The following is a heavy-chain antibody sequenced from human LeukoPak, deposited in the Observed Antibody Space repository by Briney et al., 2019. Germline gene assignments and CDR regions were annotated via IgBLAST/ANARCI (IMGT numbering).Heavy chain of an antibody. CDR1: GFTFDDYA. Sequence: GGSLRLSCAASGFTFDDYAMHWVRQAPGKGLEWVSGISWNSGSIGYADSVKGRFTISRDNAKNSLYLQMNSLRAEDMALYYCAKGVRIVAVAGNDAFDIWGQGTMVTVSS. CDR2: ISWNSGSI. J-gene: IGHJ3*02. D-gene: IGHD6-19*01. V-gene: IGHV3-9*03. CDR3: AKGVRIVAVAGNDAFDI.